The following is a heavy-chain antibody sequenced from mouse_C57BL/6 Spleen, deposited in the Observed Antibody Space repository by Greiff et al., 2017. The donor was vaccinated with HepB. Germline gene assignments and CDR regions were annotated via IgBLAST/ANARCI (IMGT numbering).Heavy chain of an antibody. CDR3: ARNYGNYVHYFDY. CDR1: GYSFTGYF. V-gene: IGHV1-20*01. J-gene: IGHJ2*01. CDR2: INPYNGDT. Sequence: EVKLMESGPELVKPGDSVKISCKASGYSFTGYFMNWVMQSHGKSLEWIGRINPYNGDTFYNQKFKGKATLTVDKSSSTAHMELRSLTSEDSAVYYCARNYGNYVHYFDYWGQGTTLTVSS. D-gene: IGHD2-1*01.